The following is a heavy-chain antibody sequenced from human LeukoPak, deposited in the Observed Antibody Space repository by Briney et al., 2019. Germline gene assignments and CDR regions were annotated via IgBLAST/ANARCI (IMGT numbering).Heavy chain of an antibody. V-gene: IGHV4-4*07. J-gene: IGHJ6*02. CDR3: ARDLIAAAGTQAYYYGTDV. CDR1: GGSIRSYF. Sequence: SETLSLTCTVSGGSIRSYFWTWIRQPAGKGLEWIGLIYTNGSTNYNPSLKGRVTMSVDMSKNQFSLKLNSVTAADTAVYYCARDLIAAAGTQAYYYGTDVWGQGTTVTVSS. CDR2: IYTNGST. D-gene: IGHD6-13*01.